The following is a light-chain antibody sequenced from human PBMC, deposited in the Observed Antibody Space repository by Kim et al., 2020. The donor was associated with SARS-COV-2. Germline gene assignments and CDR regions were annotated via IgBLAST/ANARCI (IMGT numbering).Light chain of an antibody. CDR1: RTNTGSNS. CDR2: SNS. CDR3: AAWDDSLKGVV. Sequence: GKRFSIAGSESRTNTGSNSVSWFQQLPGTAHNLLIYSNSQRPSGVPDRFSGSTSGTSASLAISGLQSEDETDYYCAAWDDSLKGVVFGGGTQLTVL. V-gene: IGLV1-44*01. J-gene: IGLJ2*01.